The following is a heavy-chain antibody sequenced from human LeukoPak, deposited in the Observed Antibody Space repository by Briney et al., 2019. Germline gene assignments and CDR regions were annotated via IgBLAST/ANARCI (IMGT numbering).Heavy chain of an antibody. CDR3: ARVKYYYDSSGYYEYYFDY. CDR2: IIPIFGTA. D-gene: IGHD3-22*01. CDR1: GGTFSSYA. J-gene: IGHJ4*02. Sequence: SVKVSCKASGGTFSSYAISWVRQAPGQGLEWMGGIIPIFGTANYAQKFQGRVTITADESTSTAYMELSSLRSEDTAVYYCARVKYYYDSSGYYEYYFDYWGQGTLVTVSS. V-gene: IGHV1-69*13.